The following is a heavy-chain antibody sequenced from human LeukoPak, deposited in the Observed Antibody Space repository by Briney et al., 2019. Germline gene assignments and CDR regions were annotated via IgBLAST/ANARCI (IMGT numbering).Heavy chain of an antibody. V-gene: IGHV4-61*01. CDR1: GYSISSGYY. CDR2: IYYSGTT. D-gene: IGHD2-21*02. J-gene: IGHJ3*02. Sequence: PSQTLSLTCTVSGYSISSGYYWGWIRQPPGKGLKWIGYIYYSGTTHYNPSLKSRVTISIDTSKNQFSLKLTSVTAADTAVYYCARVIEAHCAGDCYHDAFDIWGQGTMVTVSS. CDR3: ARVIEAHCAGDCYHDAFDI.